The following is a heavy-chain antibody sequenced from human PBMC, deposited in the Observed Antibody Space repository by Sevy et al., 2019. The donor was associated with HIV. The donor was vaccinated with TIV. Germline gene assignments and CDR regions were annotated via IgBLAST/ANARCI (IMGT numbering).Heavy chain of an antibody. Sequence: ASVKVSCKASGYTFTGYYMHWVRQAPGQGLEWMGWINPNSGGTNYAQTFQGRVTMTRDTSISTAYMELSRLRSDDTAVYYCARGSQLERRLYDAFDIWGQGTMVTVSS. D-gene: IGHD1-1*01. J-gene: IGHJ3*02. CDR2: INPNSGGT. V-gene: IGHV1-2*02. CDR3: ARGSQLERRLYDAFDI. CDR1: GYTFTGYY.